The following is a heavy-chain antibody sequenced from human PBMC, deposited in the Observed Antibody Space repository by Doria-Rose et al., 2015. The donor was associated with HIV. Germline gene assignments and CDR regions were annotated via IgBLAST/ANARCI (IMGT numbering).Heavy chain of an antibody. D-gene: IGHD3-10*01. CDR2: IASSATT. CDR1: GDSISSGDSF. J-gene: IGHJ4*02. CDR3: ARARNYGFPHFFDF. Sequence: QVQLQESGPGLVRPSQTLSLTCTVSGDSISSGDSFWSWIRQPPGKGPEWIWYIASSATTSYSHSLRGRLTISLDASKTQFSLILNSVTAADTAVYYCARARNYGFPHFFDFWGQGTLVTVSS. V-gene: IGHV4-30-4*08.